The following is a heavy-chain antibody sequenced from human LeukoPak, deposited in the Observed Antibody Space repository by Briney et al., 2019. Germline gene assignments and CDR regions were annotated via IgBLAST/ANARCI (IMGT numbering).Heavy chain of an antibody. CDR2: IFYTGTT. V-gene: IGHV4-39*01. D-gene: IGHD3-3*01. J-gene: IGHJ1*01. CDR1: GYSIGSTDYY. CDR3: ARLSDYTSSTH. Sequence: SETLSLTCTVSGYSIGSTDYYWGWIRQSPGKGLEWIGSIFYTGTTYYNPSLKSRVTMSLDTSKNQFFLNVRSVTAADTAVYYCARLSDYTSSTHWGQGTLVTVS.